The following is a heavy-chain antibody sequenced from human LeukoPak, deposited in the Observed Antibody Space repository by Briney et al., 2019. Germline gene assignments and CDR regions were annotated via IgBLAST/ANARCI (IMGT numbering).Heavy chain of an antibody. J-gene: IGHJ4*02. Sequence: GGSLRLSCAASGFTVSSNYMSWVRQAPGKGLEWVAVISYDGTKEYYTDSVKGRFTISRDNSKNSLYLQMNSLRTEDTAVYYCAREDYYFDYWGQGTLVTVSS. V-gene: IGHV3-30*10. CDR3: AREDYYFDY. CDR2: ISYDGTKE. CDR1: GFTVSSNY.